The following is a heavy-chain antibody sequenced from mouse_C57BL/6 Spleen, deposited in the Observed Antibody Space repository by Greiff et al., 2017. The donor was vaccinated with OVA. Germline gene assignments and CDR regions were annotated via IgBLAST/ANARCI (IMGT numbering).Heavy chain of an antibody. CDR3: ASGGLGGGRY. CDR2: ISSGSSTN. CDR1: GFTFSDYG. V-gene: IGHV5-17*01. D-gene: IGHD4-1*01. J-gene: IGHJ2*01. Sequence: EVMLVESGGGLVKPGGSLKLSCAAPGFTFSDYGMHWVRQAPEKGLEWVAYISSGSSTNYYADTVKGRFTIPRDNAKNTLFLQMTSLRSEDTAMYYCASGGLGGGRYWSQGTTRTVSS.